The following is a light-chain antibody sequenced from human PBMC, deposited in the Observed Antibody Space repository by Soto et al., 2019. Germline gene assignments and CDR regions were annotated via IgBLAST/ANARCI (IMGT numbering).Light chain of an antibody. J-gene: IGKJ2*01. CDR3: QNYNSAPYT. CDR2: ATS. CDR1: QGIDNY. Sequence: DIQMTQSPSSLSASVGDRVTITCRASQGIDNYLAWFQQRPGKVPKLLIYATSTLHLGVPSRFTGSGSGTDFTLTISSLQPEYVATYYCQNYNSAPYTFGQGTKLELK. V-gene: IGKV1-27*01.